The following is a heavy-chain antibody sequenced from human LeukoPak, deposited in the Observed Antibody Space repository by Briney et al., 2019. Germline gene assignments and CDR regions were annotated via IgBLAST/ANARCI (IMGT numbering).Heavy chain of an antibody. CDR2: IYPGGADT. Sequence: GESLKISCQGFGDTFSSDWSGWVRQMPGKGLEWTGIIYPGGADTRYSPSFQAQVTISADKSISTAYLQWSSLKASATAMYYCATPRSPASFDAFDIWGQGTMVTVSS. CDR3: ATPRSPASFDAFDI. V-gene: IGHV5-51*01. CDR1: GDTFSSDW. D-gene: IGHD1-26*01. J-gene: IGHJ3*02.